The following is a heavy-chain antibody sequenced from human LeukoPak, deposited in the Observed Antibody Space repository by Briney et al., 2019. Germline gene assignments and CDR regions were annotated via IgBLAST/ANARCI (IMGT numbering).Heavy chain of an antibody. D-gene: IGHD3-22*01. J-gene: IGHJ4*02. CDR1: GGTFSSYA. CDR3: ARFRITMIVGRYYFDY. V-gene: IGHV1-69*05. Sequence: ASVKVSCKASGGTFSSYAISWVRQAPGQGLEWMGRIIPIFGTANYAQKFQGRVTITTDESTSTAYMELSSLRSEDTAVYYCARFRITMIVGRYYFDYWGQGTLVTVSS. CDR2: IIPIFGTA.